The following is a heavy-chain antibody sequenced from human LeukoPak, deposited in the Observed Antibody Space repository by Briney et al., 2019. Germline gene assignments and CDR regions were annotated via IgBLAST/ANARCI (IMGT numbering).Heavy chain of an antibody. V-gene: IGHV4-34*01. J-gene: IGHJ4*02. CDR1: GGSSSGYY. CDR3: ARVGWWYYFDY. D-gene: IGHD2-8*02. CDR2: INHSGST. Sequence: SETLSLTCAVYGGSSSGYYWSWIRQPPGKGLEWIGEINHSGSTNYNPSLKSRVTISVDTSKNQFSLKLSSVTAADTAVYYCARVGWWYYFDYWGQGTLVTVSS.